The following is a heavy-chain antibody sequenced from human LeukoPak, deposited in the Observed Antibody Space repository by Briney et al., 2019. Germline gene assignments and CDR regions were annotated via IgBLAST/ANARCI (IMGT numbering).Heavy chain of an antibody. J-gene: IGHJ4*02. CDR3: ARDRVLRYFDWTQIDY. D-gene: IGHD3-9*01. Sequence: ASVKVSCKASGYTFTGYYMNWVRQAPGQGLEWMGWINPNSGSTNYAQRFQGRVTMTRDTSISTAYMELSRLRSDDTAVYYCARDRVLRYFDWTQIDYWGQGTLVTVSS. CDR2: INPNSGST. CDR1: GYTFTGYY. V-gene: IGHV1-2*02.